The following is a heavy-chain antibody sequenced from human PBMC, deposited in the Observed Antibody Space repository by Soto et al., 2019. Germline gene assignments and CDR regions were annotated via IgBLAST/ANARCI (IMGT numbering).Heavy chain of an antibody. D-gene: IGHD2-21*02. CDR1: GGSITDYS. Sequence: SETLSLTCTVSGGSITDYSWVWIRQPAGKGLEWIGRIFSSGSTNYNPSLKGRITMSLDTSKNQFSLKLDSATATDTAVYFCARDQGVVVTADNWFDPWGQGILVTVSS. CDR2: IFSSGST. J-gene: IGHJ5*02. CDR3: ARDQGVVVTADNWFDP. V-gene: IGHV4-4*07.